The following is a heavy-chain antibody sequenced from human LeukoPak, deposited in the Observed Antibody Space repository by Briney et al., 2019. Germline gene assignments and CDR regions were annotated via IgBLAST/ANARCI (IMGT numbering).Heavy chain of an antibody. J-gene: IGHJ6*02. CDR3: AKHAGYDSYYALDV. CDR2: ISYDGSNI. D-gene: IGHD6-13*01. V-gene: IGHV3-30*18. Sequence: GGSLRLSCAASGFTFSSYGMHWVRQAPGKGLEWVAIISYDGSNIYYADSVKGRFTISRDNSKNTLYLQMNSLRTEDTAVFYCAKHAGYDSYYALDVWGQGTTVTVSS. CDR1: GFTFSSYG.